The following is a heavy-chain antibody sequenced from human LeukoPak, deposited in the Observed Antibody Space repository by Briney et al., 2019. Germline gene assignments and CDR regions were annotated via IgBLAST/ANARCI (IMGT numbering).Heavy chain of an antibody. Sequence: GRSLRLSCAASGFTFSSYAMHWVRQAPGKGLEWVAVISYDGSNKYYADSVKGRFTISRDNSKNTLYLQMNSLRAEDTAVYYCARMAGAGYYFYMDVWGKGATVTISS. CDR2: ISYDGSNK. V-gene: IGHV3-30*04. J-gene: IGHJ6*03. D-gene: IGHD6-19*01. CDR3: ARMAGAGYYFYMDV. CDR1: GFTFSSYA.